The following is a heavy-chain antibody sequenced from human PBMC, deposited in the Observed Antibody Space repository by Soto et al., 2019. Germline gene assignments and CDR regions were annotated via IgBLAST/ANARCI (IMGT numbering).Heavy chain of an antibody. CDR2: IIPIFGKA. CDR3: ARGSSSWRYGMDV. CDR1: GYTFTSYG. V-gene: IGHV1-69*13. J-gene: IGHJ6*02. D-gene: IGHD6-13*01. Sequence: SVKVSCKASGYTFTSYGISWVRQAPGQGLEWMGRIIPIFGKANYAQKFQGRVTITADESTSTAFIELSSLRSEDTAVYYCARGSSSWRYGMDVWGQGTTVTVSS.